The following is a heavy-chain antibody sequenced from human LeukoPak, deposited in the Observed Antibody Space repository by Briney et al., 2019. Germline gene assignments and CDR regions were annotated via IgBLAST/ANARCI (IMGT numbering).Heavy chain of an antibody. Sequence: ASVKVSCKASGYTFTGYYMHWVRQAPGQGLEWMGRINPNSGGTNYAQKFQGRVTMTRDTSISTVYMELSSLRSEDTAVYYCARGPYYDILTGYSGYFDYWGQGTLVTVSS. V-gene: IGHV1-2*06. D-gene: IGHD3-9*01. CDR1: GYTFTGYY. CDR2: INPNSGGT. CDR3: ARGPYYDILTGYSGYFDY. J-gene: IGHJ4*02.